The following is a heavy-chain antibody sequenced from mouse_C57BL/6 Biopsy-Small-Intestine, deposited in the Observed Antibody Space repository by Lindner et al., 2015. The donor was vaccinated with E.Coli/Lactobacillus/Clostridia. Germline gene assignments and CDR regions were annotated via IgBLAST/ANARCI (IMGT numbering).Heavy chain of an antibody. CDR1: GYSFTTYY. Sequence: VQLQESGPELVKPGASVKISCKASGYSFTTYYVRWVKQRPGQGLEWIGWIFPGSGNSKYNEKFKGKATLTADTSSSTAYMQFSSLTSEDSAVYYCARYGQLSLPLDYWGQGTTLTVSS. CDR3: ARYGQLSLPLDY. CDR2: IFPGSGNS. D-gene: IGHD3-2*02. J-gene: IGHJ2*01. V-gene: IGHV1-66*01.